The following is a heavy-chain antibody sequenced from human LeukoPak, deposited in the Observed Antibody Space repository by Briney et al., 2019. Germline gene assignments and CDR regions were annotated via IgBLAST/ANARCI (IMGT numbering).Heavy chain of an antibody. CDR2: ISYDGTNK. CDR3: ARGFVLGAAKSYFDY. J-gene: IGHJ4*02. CDR1: GFTFTNYA. V-gene: IGHV3-30-3*01. D-gene: IGHD2-21*02. Sequence: PGGSLRLSCAASGFTFTNYALHWVRQAPGKGLEWVAVISYDGTNKYYADSVKGRFTISRDNSKNTLSLQMNSLRAEDTALYYCARGFVLGAAKSYFDYWGQGALVTVFS.